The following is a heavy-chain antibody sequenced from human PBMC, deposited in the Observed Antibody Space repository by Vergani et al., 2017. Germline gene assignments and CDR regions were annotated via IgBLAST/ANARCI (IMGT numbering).Heavy chain of an antibody. V-gene: IGHV4-34*01. D-gene: IGHD3-22*01. CDR1: GGSFSGYY. CDR3: ARGKIYDSSGYYFDY. CDR2: INHSGST. J-gene: IGHJ4*02. Sequence: QVQLQQWGAGLLKPSETLSLTCAVYGGSFSGYYWSWIRQPPGKGREWIWEINHSGSTNYNPSLKSRVTISVDTSKNQCSLKLSSVTAADTAVYYCARGKIYDSSGYYFDYWGQGTLVTVSS.